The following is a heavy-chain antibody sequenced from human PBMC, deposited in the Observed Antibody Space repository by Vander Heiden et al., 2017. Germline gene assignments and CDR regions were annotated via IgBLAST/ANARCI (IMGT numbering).Heavy chain of an antibody. J-gene: IGHJ4*02. V-gene: IGHV3-23*01. CDR3: AKHQRKSDWNEI. Sequence: EVHLLESGGGLVQPGGSPRLSCTASGFTFSTYDMYWVRQAPGKGLEWVSTFSSSGDSTYYADSVKGRFTISRDNSKNTLYLQMNSLRAEDTAIYYCAKHQRKSDWNEIWGQGTLVTVSS. CDR2: FSSSGDST. CDR1: GFTFSTYD. D-gene: IGHD1-1*01.